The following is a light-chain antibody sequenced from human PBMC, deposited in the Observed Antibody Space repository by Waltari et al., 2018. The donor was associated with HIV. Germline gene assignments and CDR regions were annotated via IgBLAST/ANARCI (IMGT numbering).Light chain of an antibody. CDR3: SSYTSSDTVV. Sequence: QSALTQPASVSGSPGQSIPISCTGTTSDGGGYNSVPWYQQPPAKAPKIVILDVSNRPSGVSNRFSGSKSGNTASLTIAGLQAEDEAYYYCSSYTSSDTVVFGGATKVTVL. CDR2: DVS. V-gene: IGLV2-14*03. CDR1: TSDGGGYNS. J-gene: IGLJ2*01.